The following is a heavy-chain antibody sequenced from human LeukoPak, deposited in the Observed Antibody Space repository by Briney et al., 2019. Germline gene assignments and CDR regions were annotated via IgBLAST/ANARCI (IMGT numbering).Heavy chain of an antibody. D-gene: IGHD6-13*01. CDR2: ISAYNGNT. Sequence: GASVKVSCKSSGYTFTSYGISWVRQAPGQGLEWMGWISAYNGNTNYAQKLQGRVTMTTDTSTRTAYMELRSLRSDDTAVYYCARKQIAAAGKGGPNWFDPWGQGTLVTVSS. J-gene: IGHJ5*02. V-gene: IGHV1-18*01. CDR3: ARKQIAAAGKGGPNWFDP. CDR1: GYTFTSYG.